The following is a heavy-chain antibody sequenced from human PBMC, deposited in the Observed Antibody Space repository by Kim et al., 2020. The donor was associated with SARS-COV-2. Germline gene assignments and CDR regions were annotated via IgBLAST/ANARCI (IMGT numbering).Heavy chain of an antibody. CDR3: VRDTTAAEGWFDP. Sequence: GGSLRLSCAASGFTFNTYAMNWVRQAPGKGLEWVSSISYSGSYIYYADSVKGRFTISRDNAKNSLYLLMNSLRAEDTAVYYCVRDTTAAEGWFDPWGQGT. CDR1: GFTFNTYA. J-gene: IGHJ5*02. D-gene: IGHD6-25*01. CDR2: ISYSGSYI. V-gene: IGHV3-21*01.